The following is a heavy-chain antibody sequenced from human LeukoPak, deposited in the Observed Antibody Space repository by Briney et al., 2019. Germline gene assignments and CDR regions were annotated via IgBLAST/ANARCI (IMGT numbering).Heavy chain of an antibody. J-gene: IGHJ3*02. CDR3: AREINRVLAFDM. CDR2: VFHDGDT. V-gene: IGHV4-38-2*02. D-gene: IGHD3-10*01. Sequence: SETLSLTCTVSGYSISSGYYWGWIRQTPGKGLEWIGRVFHDGDTRYNPSLKSRVTISVDTSRNQVSLKLSSVTAADTALYYCAREINRVLAFDMWGQGTMVTVSS. CDR1: GYSISSGYY.